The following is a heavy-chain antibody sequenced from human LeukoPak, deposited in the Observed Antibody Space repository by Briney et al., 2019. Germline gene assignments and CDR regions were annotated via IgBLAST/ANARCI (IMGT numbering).Heavy chain of an antibody. D-gene: IGHD3-3*01. CDR3: AKDLPSVSGENYDFWSGYYYYYGMDV. Sequence: ETLSLTCAVYGGSFSGYYWSWIRQPPGKGLEWVSAISGSGGSTYYADSVKGRFTISRDNSKNTLYLQMNSLRAEDTAVYYCAKDLPSVSGENYDFWSGYYYYYGMDVWGQGTTVTVSS. J-gene: IGHJ6*02. CDR2: ISGSGGST. V-gene: IGHV3-23*01. CDR1: GGSFSGYY.